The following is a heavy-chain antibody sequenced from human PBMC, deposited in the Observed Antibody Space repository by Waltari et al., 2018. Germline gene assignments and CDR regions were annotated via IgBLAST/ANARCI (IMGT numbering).Heavy chain of an antibody. Sequence: EVQLLESGGGLVQPGGSLDLSCTASGFTFSSYAISWVRQSPERGLEWVSGISATGVSTYYADSVKGRFTISRDNSKTTLYLQMNSLRAEDTAVYYCAKGLDLFDSWGQGTLVTVSS. V-gene: IGHV3-23*01. CDR2: ISATGVST. CDR1: GFTFSSYA. CDR3: AKGLDLFDS. D-gene: IGHD6-19*01. J-gene: IGHJ4*02.